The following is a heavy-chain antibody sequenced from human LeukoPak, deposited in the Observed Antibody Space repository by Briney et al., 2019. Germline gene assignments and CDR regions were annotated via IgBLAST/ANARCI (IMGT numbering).Heavy chain of an antibody. CDR1: GYSFSTYW. Sequence: GESLKISCKGSGYSFSTYWIGWVRQMPGKGLEWMGVIYPGDSDTRYSPSFQGQVTISADKSISTAYLQWSSLKASDTAMYYCARHGALYCISTSCYGHFDYWGQGALVTVSS. CDR3: ARHGALYCISTSCYGHFDY. V-gene: IGHV5-51*01. D-gene: IGHD2-2*01. J-gene: IGHJ4*02. CDR2: IYPGDSDT.